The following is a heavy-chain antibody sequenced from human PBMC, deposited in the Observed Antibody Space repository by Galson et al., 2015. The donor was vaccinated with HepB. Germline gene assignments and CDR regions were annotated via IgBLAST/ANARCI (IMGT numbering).Heavy chain of an antibody. D-gene: IGHD6-19*01. CDR1: GFTFSGSA. CDR3: HYSSTSDY. V-gene: IGHV3-73*01. Sequence: SLRLSCAASGFTFSGSAMHWVRQASGKGLEWVGRIRSKANSYATAYAASVKGRFTISRDDSKNTAYLQMNSLKTEDTAVYYCHYSSTSDYWGQGTLVTVSS. CDR2: IRSKANSYAT. J-gene: IGHJ4*02.